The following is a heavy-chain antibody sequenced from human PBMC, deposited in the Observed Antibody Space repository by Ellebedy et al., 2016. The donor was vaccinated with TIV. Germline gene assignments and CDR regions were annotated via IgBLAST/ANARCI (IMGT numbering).Heavy chain of an antibody. J-gene: IGHJ6*02. CDR2: MNPNSGNT. Sequence: ASVKVSXXASGNTFTGYYMHWVRQATGQGLEWMGWMNPNSGNTGYAQKFQGRVTMTRNTSISTAYMELSSLRSEDTAVYYCARASPRRSDYYYGMDVWGQGTTVTVSS. CDR1: GNTFTGYY. CDR3: ARASPRRSDYYYGMDV. V-gene: IGHV1-8*02.